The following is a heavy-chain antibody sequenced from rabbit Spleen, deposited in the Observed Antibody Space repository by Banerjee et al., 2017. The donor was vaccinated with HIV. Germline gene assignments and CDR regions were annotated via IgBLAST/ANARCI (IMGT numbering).Heavy chain of an antibody. Sequence: QEQLVESGGGLVKPEGSLTLTCTASGFSFSSSYYMYWVRQAPGKGLEWIGCIFSSSDITWYATWAKGRFTISKTSSTTVTLQMTSLTVADTATYFCARDSGSSFSSYGMDLWGQGTLVTVS. CDR1: GFSFSSSYY. J-gene: IGHJ6*01. V-gene: IGHV1S45*01. CDR2: IFSSSDIT. CDR3: ARDSGSSFSSYGMDL. D-gene: IGHD8-1*01.